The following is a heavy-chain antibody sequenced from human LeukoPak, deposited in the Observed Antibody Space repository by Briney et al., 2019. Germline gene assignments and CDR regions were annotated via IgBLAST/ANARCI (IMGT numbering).Heavy chain of an antibody. CDR2: IKSKTDGGTT. D-gene: IGHD3-10*01. Sequence: GGSLRLSCAASGFSFSKAWMSWVRQAPGEGLEWVGRIKSKTDGGTTDYAAPVKGRFTISRDDSKNTLFLQMNSLKTEDTAVYYCTTLLWFGELASGYWGQGTLVTVPS. J-gene: IGHJ4*02. CDR1: GFSFSKAW. V-gene: IGHV3-15*01. CDR3: TTLLWFGELASGY.